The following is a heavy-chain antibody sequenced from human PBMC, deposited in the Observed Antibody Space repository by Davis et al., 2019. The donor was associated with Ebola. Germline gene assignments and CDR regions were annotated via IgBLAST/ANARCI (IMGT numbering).Heavy chain of an antibody. D-gene: IGHD2-15*01. Sequence: GESLKISCAASGFTFSSYTMNWVRQAPGQGLEWVSSISSSGSYIYYADSVKGRFTISRDNAKNSLCLQMNSLRAEDTAVYFCGSAGWDHWGQGTLVTVSS. J-gene: IGHJ4*02. CDR2: ISSSGSYI. CDR3: GSAGWDH. V-gene: IGHV3-21*01. CDR1: GFTFSSYT.